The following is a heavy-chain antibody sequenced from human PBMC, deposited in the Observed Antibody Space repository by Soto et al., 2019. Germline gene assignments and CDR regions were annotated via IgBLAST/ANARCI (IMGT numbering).Heavy chain of an antibody. Sequence: EVQLLESGGGLVQPGGSLRLSCAASGFTFSSYAMSWVRQAPGKGLEWVSAISGSGGSTYYADSVKGRFTISRNNSKNTLYLQMNSLRAEDTSVYYCAKDRKPDSSSSDDAFDIWGQGTMVTVSS. J-gene: IGHJ3*02. CDR3: AKDRKPDSSSSDDAFDI. CDR2: ISGSGGST. V-gene: IGHV3-23*01. D-gene: IGHD6-6*01. CDR1: GFTFSSYA.